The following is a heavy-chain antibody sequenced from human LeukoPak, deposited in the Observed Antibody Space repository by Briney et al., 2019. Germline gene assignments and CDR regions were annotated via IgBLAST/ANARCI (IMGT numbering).Heavy chain of an antibody. J-gene: IGHJ4*02. D-gene: IGHD1-14*01. V-gene: IGHV3-74*01. CDR1: GFTFSSYW. CDR3: ATGIKATQKTFDS. CDR2: INTDGSST. Sequence: GGSLRLSCAASGFTFSSYWMHWARQAPGKGLMWVSRINTDGSSTTYADSVKGRFTISRDNAKNTVYLQMHSLRAEDTAVYYCATGIKATQKTFDSWGQGTLATVSS.